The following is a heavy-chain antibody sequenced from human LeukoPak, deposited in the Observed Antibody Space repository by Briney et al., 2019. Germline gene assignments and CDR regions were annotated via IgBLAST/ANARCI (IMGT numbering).Heavy chain of an antibody. CDR3: ARDRYSGSLYYYYYYMDV. CDR1: GYTFTSYG. Sequence: ASVKVSCKASGYTFTSYGISWVRQAPGQGLEWMGWISAYNGNTNYAQKLQGRVTMTTDTSTSTAYMELRSLRSDDPAVYYCARDRYSGSLYYYYYYMDVWGKGTSVTVSS. D-gene: IGHD1-26*01. CDR2: ISAYNGNT. J-gene: IGHJ6*03. V-gene: IGHV1-18*01.